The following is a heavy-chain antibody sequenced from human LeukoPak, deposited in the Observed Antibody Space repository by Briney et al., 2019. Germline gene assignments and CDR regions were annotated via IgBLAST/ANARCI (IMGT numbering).Heavy chain of an antibody. J-gene: IGHJ6*02. CDR2: INPNSGGT. CDR1: GYTFTGYY. V-gene: IGHV1-2*06. CDR3: ARELLVPAAIPYYYYGMDV. D-gene: IGHD2-2*02. Sequence: GASVTVSCTASGYTFTGYYMHWVRQAPGQGLEWMGRINPNSGGTNYAQKFQGRVTMTRDTSISTAYMELSRLRSDDTAVYYCARELLVPAAIPYYYYGMDVWGQGTTVTVSS.